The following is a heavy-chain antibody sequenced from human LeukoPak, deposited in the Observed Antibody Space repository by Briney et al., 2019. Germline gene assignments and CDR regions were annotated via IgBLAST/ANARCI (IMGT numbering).Heavy chain of an antibody. D-gene: IGHD2-15*01. CDR1: GFTFSSYG. CDR3: ARERYCSGGSCYYFDY. V-gene: IGHV3-33*01. Sequence: AGGSLRLSCAASGFTFSSYGMHWVRQAPGKGLEWVAVIWYDGSNKYYADSVKGRFTISRDNSKNTLYLQMNSLRAEDTAVCYCARERYCSGGSCYYFDYWGQGTLVTVSS. J-gene: IGHJ4*02. CDR2: IWYDGSNK.